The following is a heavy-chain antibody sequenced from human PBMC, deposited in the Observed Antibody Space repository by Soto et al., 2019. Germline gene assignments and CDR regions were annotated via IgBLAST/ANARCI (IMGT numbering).Heavy chain of an antibody. D-gene: IGHD6-19*01. V-gene: IGHV4-30-2*01. CDR2: IYHSGST. J-gene: IGHJ4*02. CDR3: ARGSSSSGCDY. Sequence: SETLSLTGAVSGGSISSGGYSWSWIRQPPGKGLEWIGYIYHSGSTYYNPSLKSRVTISVDRSKNQFSLKLSSVTAADTAVYYCARGSSSSGCDYWGQGTLVTVSS. CDR1: GGSISSGGYS.